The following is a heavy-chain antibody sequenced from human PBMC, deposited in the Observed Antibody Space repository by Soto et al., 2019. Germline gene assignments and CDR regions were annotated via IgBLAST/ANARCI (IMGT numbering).Heavy chain of an antibody. V-gene: IGHV1-69*01. CDR3: ARDVSADTTGFRGYDL. Sequence: QLHLVQSGAEVKKAGSSVKVSCKASGGTVSSYAITWVRQAPGKGLEWMGVFIPIFVSAHYAPKFQGRITITADEATSTADMELCGLTSEGTASYYCARDVSADTTGFRGYDLWGQGTQVTVSS. CDR2: FIPIFVSA. J-gene: IGHJ4*02. CDR1: GGTVSSYA. D-gene: IGHD3-10*01.